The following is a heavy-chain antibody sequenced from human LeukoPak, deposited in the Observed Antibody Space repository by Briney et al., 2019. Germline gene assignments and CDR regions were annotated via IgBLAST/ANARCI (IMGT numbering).Heavy chain of an antibody. V-gene: IGHV4-30-4*01. Sequence: SETLSLTCSVSGGSIASGDYYWTWIRQPPGKGPEWIGYIYNSGNTYYNPFLKSRVSISADTSVNEFSLKLSSVSAADTAVYYCARGSRGTVVVAASAFDIWGQGTFLTVSS. CDR3: ARGSRGTVVVAASAFDI. CDR1: GGSIASGDYY. D-gene: IGHD2-15*01. J-gene: IGHJ3*02. CDR2: IYNSGNT.